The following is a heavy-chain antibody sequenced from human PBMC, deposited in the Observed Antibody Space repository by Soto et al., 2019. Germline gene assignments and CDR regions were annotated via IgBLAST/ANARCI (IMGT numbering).Heavy chain of an antibody. CDR2: ISSSSSYT. J-gene: IGHJ4*02. Sequence: QVQLVESGGGLVKPGGSLRLSCAASGFTFSDYYMSWIRQAPGKWLEWVSYISSSSSYTNYADSVKGRFTISRDNAKNALYLQMNSLRAEDTALYYCARGGGSGYYTIDYWGQGTLVTVSS. CDR1: GFTFSDYY. CDR3: ARGGGSGYYTIDY. V-gene: IGHV3-11*05. D-gene: IGHD3-22*01.